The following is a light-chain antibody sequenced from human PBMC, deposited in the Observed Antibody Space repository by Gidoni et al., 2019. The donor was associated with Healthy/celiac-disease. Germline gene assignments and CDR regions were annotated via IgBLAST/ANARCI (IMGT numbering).Light chain of an antibody. CDR3: QQDYSTPPT. CDR1: QSVLFSSNNKNY. Sequence: DIVMTQSPDSLAVSLGERATINCKSSQSVLFSSNNKNYLAWYQQKPGQPPKLLMYWASTRESGVPDRFSGRGSGTDFTLTISSLQAEDVAVYYCQQDYSTPPTFGQGTKVEIK. CDR2: WAS. V-gene: IGKV4-1*01. J-gene: IGKJ1*01.